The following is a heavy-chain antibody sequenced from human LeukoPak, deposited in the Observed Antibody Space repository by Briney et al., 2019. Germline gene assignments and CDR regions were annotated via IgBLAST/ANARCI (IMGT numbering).Heavy chain of an antibody. CDR1: GGSISSHY. CDR2: SSYSGGT. CDR3: ARVKSSTSCYFDY. D-gene: IGHD2-2*01. J-gene: IGHJ4*02. V-gene: IGHV4-59*11. Sequence: SETLSLTCTVSGGSISSHYWSWIRQPPGKGLEWIGYSSYSGGTNYNPSLKSRVSLSVDTSKNQLSLRLSSVTAADTAVYYCARVKSSTSCYFDYWGQGTLVTVSS.